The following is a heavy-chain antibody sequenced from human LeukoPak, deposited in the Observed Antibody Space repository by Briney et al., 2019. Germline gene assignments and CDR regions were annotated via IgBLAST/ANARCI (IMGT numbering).Heavy chain of an antibody. D-gene: IGHD2-15*01. CDR1: GFTFSSYE. J-gene: IGHJ4*02. CDR2: ISSGGYTI. Sequence: GGSLRLSCAASGFTFSSYEMNWVRQAPGKGLEWVSYISSGGYTIYYADSVKGRFTISRDNAKNSLYLPMNSLRADDTAVYYCARGVVYGKGPLDYGGQGTLVPVSS. V-gene: IGHV3-48*03. CDR3: ARGVVYGKGPLDY.